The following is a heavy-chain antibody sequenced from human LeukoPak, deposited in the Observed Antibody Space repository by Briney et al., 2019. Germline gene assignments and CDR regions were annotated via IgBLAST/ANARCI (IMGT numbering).Heavy chain of an antibody. Sequence: EASVKVSCKASGYTFTSYGISWVRQAPGQGLEWMGWISAYNGNTNYAQKLQGRVTMTTDTSTSTAYMELRSLRSDDTAVCYCARVLRYFDPRPLLDYYGMDVWGQGTTVTVSS. V-gene: IGHV1-18*01. J-gene: IGHJ6*02. CDR2: ISAYNGNT. CDR1: GYTFTSYG. D-gene: IGHD3-9*01. CDR3: ARVLRYFDPRPLLDYYGMDV.